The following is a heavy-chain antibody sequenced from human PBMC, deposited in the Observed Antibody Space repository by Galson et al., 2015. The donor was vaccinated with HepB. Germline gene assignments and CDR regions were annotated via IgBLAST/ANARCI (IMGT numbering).Heavy chain of an antibody. V-gene: IGHV3-21*01. CDR2: ISSSSSYI. Sequence: SQRLSCAASGFTFSSYSMNWVRQAPGKGLEWVSSISSSSSYIYYADSVKGRFTISRDNAKNSLYLQMNSLRAEDTAVYYCALFPRYYYDSRHPGFDYWGQGTLVTVSS. CDR3: ALFPRYYYDSRHPGFDY. D-gene: IGHD3-22*01. CDR1: GFTFSSYS. J-gene: IGHJ4*02.